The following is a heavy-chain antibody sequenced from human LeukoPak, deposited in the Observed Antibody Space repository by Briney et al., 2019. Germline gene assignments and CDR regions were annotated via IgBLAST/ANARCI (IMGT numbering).Heavy chain of an antibody. V-gene: IGHV3-23*01. CDR1: GFTFSSYP. CDR2: LVGSGDST. Sequence: PGGSLRLSCAASGFTFSSYPMSWVRQAPGKGLEWVSGLVGSGDSTYYADSVKGRFTISRDNSKNTLYLQMNSLRAEDTAVYYCAKVGTSGSSGWYEDYWGQGTLVTVSS. CDR3: AKVGTSGSSGWYEDY. J-gene: IGHJ4*02. D-gene: IGHD6-19*01.